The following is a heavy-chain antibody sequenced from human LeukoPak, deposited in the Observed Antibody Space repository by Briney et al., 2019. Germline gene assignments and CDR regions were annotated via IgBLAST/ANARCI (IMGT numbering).Heavy chain of an antibody. J-gene: IGHJ4*02. CDR3: ARFAYGTDYFPGHY. V-gene: IGHV5-51*01. CDR2: IYPGDSNT. D-gene: IGHD2-8*02. Sequence: GESLKISCKGSGYSFPSYWIGWVRQMPGKGLEWMGIIYPGDSNTRYSPSLQGQVTISADKSISTAYLQWSSLKASDTAMYYCARFAYGTDYFPGHYWGQGTLVTVSS. CDR1: GYSFPSYW.